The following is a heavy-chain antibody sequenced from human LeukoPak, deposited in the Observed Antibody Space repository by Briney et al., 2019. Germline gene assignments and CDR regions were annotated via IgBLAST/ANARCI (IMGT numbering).Heavy chain of an antibody. CDR2: INPNSGGT. J-gene: IGHJ6*03. V-gene: IGHV1-2*02. Sequence: ASVKVSCKASGYTFTDYYMHWVRQTPGQGLEWMGWINPNSGGTNYAQKFQGRVTMTRDTSISTAYMELSRLRSDDTALYYCARGSANHYYMDVWGKGTTVTVSS. D-gene: IGHD1-14*01. CDR1: GYTFTDYY. CDR3: ARGSANHYYMDV.